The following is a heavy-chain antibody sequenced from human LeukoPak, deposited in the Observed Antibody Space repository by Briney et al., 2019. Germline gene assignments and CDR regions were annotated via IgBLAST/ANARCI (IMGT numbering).Heavy chain of an antibody. Sequence: AASVKVSCKASGYTFTGYYMHWVRQAPGQGLEWMGWINPNSGGTNYAQKFQGRVTMTRDTPISTAYMELSRLRSDDTAVYYCARLYYGSGSPFDYWGQGTLVTVSS. V-gene: IGHV1-2*02. CDR3: ARLYYGSGSPFDY. J-gene: IGHJ4*02. CDR2: INPNSGGT. D-gene: IGHD3-10*01. CDR1: GYTFTGYY.